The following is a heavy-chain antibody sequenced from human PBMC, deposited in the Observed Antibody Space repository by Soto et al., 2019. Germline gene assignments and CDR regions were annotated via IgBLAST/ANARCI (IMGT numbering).Heavy chain of an antibody. CDR2: ISKSSITR. V-gene: IGHV3-48*02. D-gene: IGHD2-15*01. Sequence: HLVESGGGLVQPGGSLRLSCVASGFTFSSYNMNWVRQAPGKGLEWVSDISKSSITRNYAGSVKGRFTISRDNAKNSLYLQMNSLRDEDTAVYYCAKDGGSFYYDGMDVWGQGTTVTVSS. CDR1: GFTFSSYN. J-gene: IGHJ6*02. CDR3: AKDGGSFYYDGMDV.